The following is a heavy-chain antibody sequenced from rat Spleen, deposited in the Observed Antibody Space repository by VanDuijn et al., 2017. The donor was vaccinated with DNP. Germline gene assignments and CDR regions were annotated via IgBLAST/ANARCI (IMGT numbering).Heavy chain of an antibody. CDR3: TTGAGSP. CDR2: ITNSGGST. Sequence: EVQLVESGGGLVQPGRSLKLSCAASGFTFSNYGMAWVHQAPTKGLEWVASITNSGGSTYYRDSVKGRITISRDNAKSTLYLQMDSLRSEDTATYYCTTGAGSPWGQGTSVTVSS. V-gene: IGHV5-27*01. D-gene: IGHD1-4*01. CDR1: GFTFSNYG. J-gene: IGHJ4*01.